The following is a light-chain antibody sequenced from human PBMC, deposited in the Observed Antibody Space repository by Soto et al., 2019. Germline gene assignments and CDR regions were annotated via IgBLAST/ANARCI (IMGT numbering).Light chain of an antibody. CDR3: SSYTSSSTYV. CDR2: DVT. J-gene: IGLJ1*01. Sequence: QSALTQPASVSGSPGQSITISCTGTSNDIGAYNYVSWYQQHPGKAPKLMIYDVTNRPSGVSNRFSGSKSGNTASLTISGLQAEDEADYYCSSYTSSSTYVFGTGTRSTS. V-gene: IGLV2-14*03. CDR1: SNDIGAYNY.